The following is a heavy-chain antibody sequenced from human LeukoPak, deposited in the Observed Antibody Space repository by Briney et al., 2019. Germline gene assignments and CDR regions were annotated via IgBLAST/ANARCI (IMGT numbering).Heavy chain of an antibody. CDR2: ISYDGSKK. CDR1: GFTFSNYG. V-gene: IGHV3-30*03. CDR3: AREVRGTYLDY. Sequence: GGSLRLSCAASGFTFSNYGMFWVRQAPGMGLQWVTIISYDGSKKYYADSVKGRFSISRDNAKNSLYLQMNSLRDDDTAVYFCAREVRGTYLDYWGQGTLVTVSS. D-gene: IGHD4/OR15-4a*01. J-gene: IGHJ4*02.